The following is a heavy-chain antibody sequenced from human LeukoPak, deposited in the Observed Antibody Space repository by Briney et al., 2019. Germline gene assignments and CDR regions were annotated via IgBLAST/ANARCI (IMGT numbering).Heavy chain of an antibody. J-gene: IGHJ5*02. CDR2: ISYDGSNK. D-gene: IGHD3-22*01. Sequence: GGSLRLSCAASGFTFSSYGMHWVRQAPGKGLEWVAVISYDGSNKYYADSVKGRFTISRDNSKNTLYLQMNSLRAEDTAVYYCAKVPYYDSSGYLPWGQGTLVTVSS. CDR3: AKVPYYDSSGYLP. CDR1: GFTFSSYG. V-gene: IGHV3-30*18.